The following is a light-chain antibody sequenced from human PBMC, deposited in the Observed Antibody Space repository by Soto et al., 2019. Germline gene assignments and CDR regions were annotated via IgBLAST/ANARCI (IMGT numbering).Light chain of an antibody. Sequence: DLVMTPSPDSLAVSLGERATINFKSSQSVLYSANNKNYLAWYQQKPGQPPKLLIYWASTRESGVPDRFSGSGSGTDFTLTISSLQAEDVAVYYCQQYYSTPPTFGQGTKVEIK. J-gene: IGKJ1*01. CDR2: WAS. V-gene: IGKV4-1*01. CDR3: QQYYSTPPT. CDR1: QSVLYSANNKNY.